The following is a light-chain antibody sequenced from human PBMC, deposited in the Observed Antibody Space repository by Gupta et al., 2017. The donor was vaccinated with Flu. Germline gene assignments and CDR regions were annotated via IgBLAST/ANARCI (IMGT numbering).Light chain of an antibody. J-gene: IGLJ2*01. Sequence: QSALTQPASVSGSPGQSITISCTGTSSDVGGYNYVSWYQQHPGKAPNLMIYEVSNRPSGVSHRVSGSKSGNTASLTISGLQAEDEADYFCSSYISNDNLEGVFGGGTKLTVL. CDR1: SSDVGGYNY. CDR3: SSYISNDNLEGV. V-gene: IGLV2-14*01. CDR2: EVS.